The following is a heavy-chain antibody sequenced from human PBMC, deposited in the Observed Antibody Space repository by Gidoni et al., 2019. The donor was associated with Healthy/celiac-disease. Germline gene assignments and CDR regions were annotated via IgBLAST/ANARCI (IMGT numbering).Heavy chain of an antibody. CDR2: IWFDGSNK. CDR3: ARDPDVLPAASLYGMDV. V-gene: IGHV3-33*01. J-gene: IGHJ6*02. Sequence: QVQLVESGGGVVQPGRSLRLSCLASGFTFTNYGFHWVRQAPGKGLEWVAVIWFDGSNKNYTDSVKGRFTISRDNSKNTLYLQMNSLRAEDTAVYYCARDPDVLPAASLYGMDVWGQGTTVTVSS. CDR1: GFTFTNYG. D-gene: IGHD2-2*01.